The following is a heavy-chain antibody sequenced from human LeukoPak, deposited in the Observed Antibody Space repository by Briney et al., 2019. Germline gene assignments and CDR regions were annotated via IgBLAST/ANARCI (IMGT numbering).Heavy chain of an antibody. D-gene: IGHD3-10*01. CDR2: MNPNSGNT. Sequence: ASVKVSCKASRYTFTSYDINWVRQATGQGLEGMGWMNPNSGNTGYAQKFQGRVTMTRNTSISTAYMELSSLRSEDTAVYYCARGLWFGEFYYYYMDVWGKGTTVTVSS. CDR1: RYTFTSYD. J-gene: IGHJ6*03. V-gene: IGHV1-8*01. CDR3: ARGLWFGEFYYYYMDV.